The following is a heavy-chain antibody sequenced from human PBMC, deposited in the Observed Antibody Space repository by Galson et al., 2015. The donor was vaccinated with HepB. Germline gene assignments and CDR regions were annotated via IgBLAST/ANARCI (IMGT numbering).Heavy chain of an antibody. CDR2: ISAYNGNT. J-gene: IGHJ3*02. D-gene: IGHD2-21*02. V-gene: IGHV1-18*01. CDR1: GYTFTSYG. CDR3: ARGTPAAYCGGDCPGGAFDI. Sequence: SVKVSCKASGYTFTSYGISWVRQAPGQGLEWMGWISAYNGNTNYAQKLQGRVTMTTDTSTSTAYMELRSLRSDDTAVYYCARGTPAAYCGGDCPGGAFDIWGQGTMVTVSS.